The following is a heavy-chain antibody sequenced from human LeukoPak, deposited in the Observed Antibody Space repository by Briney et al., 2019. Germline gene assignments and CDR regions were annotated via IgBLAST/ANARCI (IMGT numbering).Heavy chain of an antibody. J-gene: IGHJ3*02. V-gene: IGHV7-4-1*02. D-gene: IGHD6-19*01. Sequence: ASVEVSCKASGYTFTNYNLNWVGQAPGQGLEWMGWINTNTGDRPYDPGFTGQFVFSLDPSESTAYLQFNSLKTEDTALYYCAKVQWPYSFDIWGQGTMVTVSS. CDR3: AKVQWPYSFDI. CDR1: GYTFTNYN. CDR2: INTNTGDR.